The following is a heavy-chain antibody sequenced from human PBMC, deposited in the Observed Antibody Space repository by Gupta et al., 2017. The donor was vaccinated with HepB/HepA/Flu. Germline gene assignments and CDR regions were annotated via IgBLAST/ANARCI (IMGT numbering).Heavy chain of an antibody. CDR2: IGTAGDT. V-gene: IGHV3-13*01. Sequence: EVQLVESGGGLVQPGGSLRLSCAASGFTFSSYDMHWVRQATGKGLEWVSAIGTAGDTYYPGSVKGRFTISRENAKNSLYLQMNSLRAGDTAVYYCARAEVASGDYYGMDVWGQGTTVTVSS. J-gene: IGHJ6*02. CDR3: ARAEVASGDYYGMDV. D-gene: IGHD1-26*01. CDR1: GFTFSSYD.